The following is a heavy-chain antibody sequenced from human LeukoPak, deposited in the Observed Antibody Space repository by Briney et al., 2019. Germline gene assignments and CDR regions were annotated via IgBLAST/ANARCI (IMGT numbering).Heavy chain of an antibody. J-gene: IGHJ4*02. CDR1: GGSISSSSYY. Sequence: SETLSLTCTVSGGSISSSSYYWGWIRQPPGKGLEWIGSIYYSGSTYYNPSLKSRVTISVDTSKNQFSLKLSSVTAADTAVYYCARHRIGYCSSTSCARGYWGQGTLVTVSS. CDR3: ARHRIGYCSSTSCARGY. CDR2: IYYSGST. D-gene: IGHD2-2*01. V-gene: IGHV4-39*01.